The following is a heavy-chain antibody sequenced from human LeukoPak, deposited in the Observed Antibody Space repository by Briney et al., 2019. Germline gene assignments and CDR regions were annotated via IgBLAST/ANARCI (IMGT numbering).Heavy chain of an antibody. J-gene: IGHJ4*02. D-gene: IGHD1-26*01. CDR1: GFTVSSNY. CDR3: ARDPWELHLYYFDY. Sequence: PGGSLRLSCAASGFTVSSNYMSWVRQAPGKGLEWVSIIYSGGSTFYADSVKGRFTISRDNSKNTLYLQMNSLRSDDTAVYYCARDPWELHLYYFDYWGQGTLVTVSS. CDR2: IYSGGST. V-gene: IGHV3-53*05.